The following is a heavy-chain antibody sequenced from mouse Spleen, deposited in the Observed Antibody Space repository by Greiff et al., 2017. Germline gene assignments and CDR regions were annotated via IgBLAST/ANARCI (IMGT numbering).Heavy chain of an antibody. Sequence: EVQLVESGGGLVQPGGSLKLSCAASGFTFSSYTMSWVRQTPEKRLEWVAYISNGGGSTCYPDTVKGRFTISRDNAKNTLYLQMSSLKSEDTAMYYCARRGAYYGSFDYWGQGTTLTVSS. CDR1: GFTFSSYT. J-gene: IGHJ2*01. D-gene: IGHD1-1*01. V-gene: IGHV5-12-2*01. CDR2: ISNGGGST. CDR3: ARRGAYYGSFDY.